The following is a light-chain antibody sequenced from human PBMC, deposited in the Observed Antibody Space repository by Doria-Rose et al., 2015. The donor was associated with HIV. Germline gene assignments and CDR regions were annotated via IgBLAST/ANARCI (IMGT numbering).Light chain of an antibody. CDR3: HQYGTSWT. Sequence: EIVLTQSPGTLSLSPGERATLSCRASQSFSSTYLAWYQQKPGQAPSLLIYGGSTRATGIPDRFSASGSGTDCTLTINRLEPEDFALYYCHQYGTSWTFGQGTKVEI. V-gene: IGKV3-20*01. CDR2: GGS. CDR1: QSFSSTY. J-gene: IGKJ1*01.